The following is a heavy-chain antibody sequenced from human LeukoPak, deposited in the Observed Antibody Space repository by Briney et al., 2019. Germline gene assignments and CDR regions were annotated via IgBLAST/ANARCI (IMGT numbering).Heavy chain of an antibody. D-gene: IGHD4-11*01. CDR1: GGSISSYY. V-gene: IGHV4-59*01. Sequence: SETLPLTCAVSGGSISSYYWSWIRQPPGKGLEWIGYIYCSGSTNYNPSLKSRVTISVDTSKNQFSLKLSSVTAADTAVYYCARVRGNYFPDYWGQGTLVTVSS. CDR2: IYCSGST. CDR3: ARVRGNYFPDY. J-gene: IGHJ4*02.